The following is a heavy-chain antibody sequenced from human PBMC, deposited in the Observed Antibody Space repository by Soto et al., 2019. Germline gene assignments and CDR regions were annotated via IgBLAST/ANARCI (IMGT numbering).Heavy chain of an antibody. D-gene: IGHD2-8*01. CDR3: AKEGVDLTEHCTSAVPFDI. Sequence: EVQLLESGGGLVQPGGSLRLSCAASGFTFTNFAMSWVRQAPGKGLEWVAGVSGSGGSTYYADSGKGRFTISRDTSKNTRDTKIYSLRAHDTDVYYCAKEGVDLTEHCTSAVPFDICGHAAIFTV. J-gene: IGHJ3*02. V-gene: IGHV3-23*01. CDR1: GFTFTNFA. CDR2: VSGSGGST.